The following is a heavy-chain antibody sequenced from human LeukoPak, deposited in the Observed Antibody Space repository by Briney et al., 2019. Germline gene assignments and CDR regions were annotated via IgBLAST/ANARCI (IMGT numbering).Heavy chain of an antibody. J-gene: IGHJ4*02. D-gene: IGHD2-2*01. Sequence: GESLKISCKGSGYRFTDHWVAWVRQMPGKGLECMGIINPVDSETRYSPSFQGQVTISVDKSITTASLQWSSLRASDTAMYYCARQGSSTTSWQTIDYWGQGTLVSVSS. CDR2: INPVDSET. CDR3: ARQGSSTTSWQTIDY. V-gene: IGHV5-51*01. CDR1: GYRFTDHW.